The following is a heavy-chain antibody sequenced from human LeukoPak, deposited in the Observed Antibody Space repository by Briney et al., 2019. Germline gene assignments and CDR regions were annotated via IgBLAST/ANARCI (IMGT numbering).Heavy chain of an antibody. CDR2: INPNSGGT. D-gene: IGHD3-10*01. J-gene: IGHJ5*02. Sequence: GASVKVSCKTSGYTFTGYYMHWVRQAPGQGLEWMGWINPNSGGTNYAQKFQGRVTMTRDTSISTAYMELSRLRSDDTAVYYCARANMVQGVGSFFDRNWFDPWGQGTLVTVSS. V-gene: IGHV1-2*02. CDR1: GYTFTGYY. CDR3: ARANMVQGVGSFFDRNWFDP.